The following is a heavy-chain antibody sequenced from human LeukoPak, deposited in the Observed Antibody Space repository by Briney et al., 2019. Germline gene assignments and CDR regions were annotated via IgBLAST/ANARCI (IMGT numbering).Heavy chain of an antibody. CDR2: INPNSGGT. CDR1: GYTFTGYY. V-gene: IGHV1-2*02. Sequence: GASVKVSCKASGYTFTGYYMHWVRQAPRQGLEWMGWINPNSGGTNYAQKFQGRVTMTRDTSISTAYMELSRLRSDDTAVYYCATGSYYYGSGSYYPDWGQGTLVTVSS. CDR3: ATGSYYYGSGSYYPD. D-gene: IGHD3-10*01. J-gene: IGHJ4*02.